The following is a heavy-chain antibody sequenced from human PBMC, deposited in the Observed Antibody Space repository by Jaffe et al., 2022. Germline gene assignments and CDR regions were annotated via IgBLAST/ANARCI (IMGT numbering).Heavy chain of an antibody. D-gene: IGHD4-17*01. Sequence: QVQLQESGPGPVKPSETLSLTCTVSGGSITSFYYNWIRQPPGKGLEWIGNIYHSGIFKYNPSLKSRVTISVDTSKNQFSLKLNSVTAADTAVYYCARGDYSDYALDFWGQGTLVTVSS. V-gene: IGHV4-59*01. CDR2: IYHSGIF. CDR3: ARGDYSDYALDF. J-gene: IGHJ4*02. CDR1: GGSITSFY.